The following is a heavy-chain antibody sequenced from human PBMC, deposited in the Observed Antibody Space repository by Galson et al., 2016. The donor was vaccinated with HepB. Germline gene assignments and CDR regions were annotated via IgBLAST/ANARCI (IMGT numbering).Heavy chain of an antibody. CDR2: IWNDGSEK. CDR3: AQYYYDSSGYLEYFQH. CDR1: GFTFSSYG. D-gene: IGHD3-22*01. Sequence: SLRLSCAASGFTFSSYGMHWVRQAPGKGLQWVAVIWNDGSEKHYGDSVKGRFTISRDNSKNTLYLQMNSLRAEDTAVYYCAQYYYDSSGYLEYFQHWGQGARVTVSS. J-gene: IGHJ1*01. V-gene: IGHV3-33*01.